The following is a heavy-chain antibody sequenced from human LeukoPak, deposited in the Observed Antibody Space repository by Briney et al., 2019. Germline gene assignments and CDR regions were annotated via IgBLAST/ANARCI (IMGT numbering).Heavy chain of an antibody. CDR1: GDSISSYY. V-gene: IGHV4-59*01. CDR3: ARGRITMVRGAHP. Sequence: SEALSLTCTVSGDSISSYYWSWIRQPAGKGLEWIGYIYYSGSTNYNPSLKSRVTISVDTSKNQFSLKLSSVTAADTAVYYCARGRITMVRGAHPWGQGTLVTVSS. D-gene: IGHD3-10*01. CDR2: IYYSGST. J-gene: IGHJ5*02.